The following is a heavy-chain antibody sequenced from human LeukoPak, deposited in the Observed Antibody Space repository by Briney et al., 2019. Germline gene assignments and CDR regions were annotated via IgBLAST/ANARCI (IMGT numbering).Heavy chain of an antibody. D-gene: IGHD4-17*01. CDR3: ARSYRGDYGQFDY. V-gene: IGHV4-4*09. Sequence: SETLSLTCTVSGGSISSYYWSWIRQPPGKGLEWIGYIYTSGSTNYNPSLKSRVTISVDTSKNQFSLKLSSVTAADTAVYYCARSYRGDYGQFDYWGQGTLVTVSS. CDR1: GGSISSYY. J-gene: IGHJ4*02. CDR2: IYTSGST.